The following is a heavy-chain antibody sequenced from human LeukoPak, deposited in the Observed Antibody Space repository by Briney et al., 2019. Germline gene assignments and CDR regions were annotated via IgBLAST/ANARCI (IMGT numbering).Heavy chain of an antibody. CDR1: GYTLTELS. CDR2: FDPEDGET. V-gene: IGHV1-24*01. Sequence: GASVKVSCKVSGYTLTELSMHWVRQAPGKGLEWMGGFDPEDGETIYAQKFQGRVTMTTDTSTSTAYKELRSLRSDDTAVYYCTGNYYGSGSYADFDYWGQGTLVTVSS. CDR3: TGNYYGSGSYADFDY. D-gene: IGHD3-10*01. J-gene: IGHJ4*02.